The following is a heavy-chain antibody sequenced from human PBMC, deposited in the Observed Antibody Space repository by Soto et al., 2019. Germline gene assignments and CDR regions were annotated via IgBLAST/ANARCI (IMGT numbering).Heavy chain of an antibody. CDR2: IYYSGST. V-gene: IGHV4-39*01. D-gene: IGHD2-2*01. CDR3: AIVPAVNLSYLDV. CDR1: GGSISSSSYY. J-gene: IGHJ6*03. Sequence: QLQLQESGPGLVKPSETLSLTCTVSGGSISSSSYYWGWIRQPPGKGLEWIGSIYYSGSTYYNPSLKSGATTSVDTSMNQFSLKLSSVTAADTAVYYCAIVPAVNLSYLDVWGKGTLVTVS.